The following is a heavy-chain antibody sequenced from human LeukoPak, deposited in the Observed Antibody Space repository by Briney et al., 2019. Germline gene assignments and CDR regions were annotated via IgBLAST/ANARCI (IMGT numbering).Heavy chain of an antibody. CDR3: AKDRGGYCSGGSCQGAFHY. V-gene: IGHV3-23*01. J-gene: IGHJ4*02. D-gene: IGHD2-15*01. Sequence: GGSLRLSCAASGFIFSTYDMRWVRHAPGKGLEWVSGISGSGGTTYDADSVKGRFTISRDNSKNTLYLQMNSLRAEDTAVYYCAKDRGGYCSGGSCQGAFHYWGQGTLVTVSS. CDR2: ISGSGGTT. CDR1: GFIFSTYD.